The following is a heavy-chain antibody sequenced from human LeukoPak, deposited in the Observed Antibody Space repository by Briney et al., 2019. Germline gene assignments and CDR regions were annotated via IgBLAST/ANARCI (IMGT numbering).Heavy chain of an antibody. Sequence: GGSLRLSCAASGFTFSSYGMHWVRQAPGKGLEWVAFIRYDGSNKYYADSVKGRFTIPRDNSKNTLYLQMNSLRAEDTAVYYCARDPIRIVGARGLLDYWGQGTLVTVSS. D-gene: IGHD1-26*01. V-gene: IGHV3-30*02. CDR3: ARDPIRIVGARGLLDY. CDR1: GFTFSSYG. J-gene: IGHJ4*02. CDR2: IRYDGSNK.